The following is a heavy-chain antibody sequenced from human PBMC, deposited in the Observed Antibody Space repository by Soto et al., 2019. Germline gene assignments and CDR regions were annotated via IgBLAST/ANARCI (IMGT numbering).Heavy chain of an antibody. V-gene: IGHV4-31*01. CDR2: IYYSGST. J-gene: IGHJ6*02. CDR3: ARVCGGDCHYDMDV. CDR1: GGSISSGGYY. Sequence: QVQLQESGPGLVKPSQTLSLTCTVSGGSISSGGYYWSWIRQHPGKGLEWIGYIYYSGSTYYNPSLKSLVTISVDTSKNQFSLKLSSVIAADTAVYYCARVCGGDCHYDMDVWGQGTTVTVSS. D-gene: IGHD2-21*02.